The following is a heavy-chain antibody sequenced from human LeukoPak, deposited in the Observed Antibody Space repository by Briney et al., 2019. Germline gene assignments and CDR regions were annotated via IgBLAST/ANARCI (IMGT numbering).Heavy chain of an antibody. CDR1: GFSFSNFV. Sequence: PGGSLRLSCAASGFSFSNFVMTWVRQAPGKGLEWVSSISGSGAGTVYADSVKGRFTISRDNSKNTLYLQMNSLRAEDTAVYYCAKHAIITMIVVVTREFDYWGQGTLVTVSS. D-gene: IGHD3-22*01. V-gene: IGHV3-23*01. CDR2: ISGSGAGT. CDR3: AKHAIITMIVVVTREFDY. J-gene: IGHJ4*02.